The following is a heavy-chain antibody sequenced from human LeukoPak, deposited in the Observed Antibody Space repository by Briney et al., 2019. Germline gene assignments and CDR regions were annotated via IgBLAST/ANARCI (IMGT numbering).Heavy chain of an antibody. Sequence: SETLSLTCTVSGYSISSGYYWAWIRQAPGKGLERIGSIYLSGSTYYNPSRTGRATISVDTSKTQFSLKLGSVTAADTAVYYCARGSDYGPFDYWGQGTLVTVSS. CDR3: ARGSDYGPFDY. D-gene: IGHD4-17*01. V-gene: IGHV4-38-2*02. CDR1: GYSISSGYY. CDR2: IYLSGST. J-gene: IGHJ4*02.